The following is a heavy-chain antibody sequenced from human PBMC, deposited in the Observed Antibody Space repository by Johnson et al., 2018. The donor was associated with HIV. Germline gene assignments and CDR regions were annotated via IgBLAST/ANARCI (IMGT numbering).Heavy chain of an antibody. CDR3: AKANYYVYAFDI. V-gene: IGHV3-30*18. Sequence: QVQLVESGGGVVQPGRSLRLSCAASGFTFSSYGMHWVRQAPGKGLEWVANINQDGSEKYYADSVKGRFTISRDNSKNTLYLQMNSLRAEDTAMYYCAKANYYVYAFDIWGQGTMVTVSS. D-gene: IGHD3-10*02. J-gene: IGHJ3*02. CDR2: INQDGSEK. CDR1: GFTFSSYG.